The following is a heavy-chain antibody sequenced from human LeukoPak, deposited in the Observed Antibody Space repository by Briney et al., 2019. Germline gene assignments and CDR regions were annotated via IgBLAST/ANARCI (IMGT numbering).Heavy chain of an antibody. CDR3: ARAGGGTRMDV. J-gene: IGHJ6*02. D-gene: IGHD6-19*01. CDR2: INPNSGST. Sequence: ASVTVSCKASGCTFTGYYMHWLRQARGQGLEWMGWINPNSGSTNYAQKFQGRVTMTRDTSISTAYMDLGTLRDDDTAVYYCARAGGGTRMDVWGQGTPVTVSS. V-gene: IGHV1-2*02. CDR1: GCTFTGYY.